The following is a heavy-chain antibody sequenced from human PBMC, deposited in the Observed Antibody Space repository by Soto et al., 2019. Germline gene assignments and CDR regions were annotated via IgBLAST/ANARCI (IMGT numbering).Heavy chain of an antibody. CDR3: ARGEIVMLD. D-gene: IGHD3-16*01. J-gene: IGHJ4*02. Sequence: QVQLQESGPGLVEPSETLSLRCTVSGGSMDNERSYWSWIRQSPGRGLEWIGYTSHNGITWYNPSLQSRVSRSIDTSEDHFSLEGRSVTAADTAVYYCARGEIVMLDWGQGAMVTVSS. CDR1: GGSMDNERSY. V-gene: IGHV4-31*03. CDR2: TSHNGIT.